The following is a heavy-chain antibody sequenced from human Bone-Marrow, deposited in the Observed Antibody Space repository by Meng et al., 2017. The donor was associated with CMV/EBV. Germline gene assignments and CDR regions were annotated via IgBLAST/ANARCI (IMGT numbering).Heavy chain of an antibody. V-gene: IGHV4-38-2*02. J-gene: IGHJ5*02. CDR2: IYHSGST. D-gene: IGHD1-1*01. CDR3: ARDNDVGMPSSP. Sequence: SETLSLTCTVSGYSISSGYYWGWIRQPPGKGLEWIGSIYHSGSTYYNPSLKSRVTISVDTSKNQFSLKLSSVTAADTAVYYCARDNDVGMPSSPWGQGTLVTASS. CDR1: GYSISSGYY.